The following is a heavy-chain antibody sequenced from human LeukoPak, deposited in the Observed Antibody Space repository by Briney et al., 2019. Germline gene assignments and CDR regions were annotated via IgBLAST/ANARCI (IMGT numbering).Heavy chain of an antibody. J-gene: IGHJ4*02. CDR2: FDPEDGET. V-gene: IGHV1-24*01. CDR3: ATEAAAAGTDYFDY. CDR1: GFTFSSH. Sequence: KPGGSLRLSCAASGFTFSSHELYWVRQAPGKGLEWMGGFDPEDGETIYAQKFQGRVTMTEDTSTDTAYMELSSLRSEDTAVYYCATEAAAAGTDYFDYWGQGTLVTVSS. D-gene: IGHD6-13*01.